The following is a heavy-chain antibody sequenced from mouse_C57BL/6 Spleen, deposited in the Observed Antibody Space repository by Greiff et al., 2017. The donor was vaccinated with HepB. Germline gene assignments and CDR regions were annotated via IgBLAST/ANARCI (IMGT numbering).Heavy chain of an antibody. CDR1: GYTFTDYE. Sequence: VKLVESGAELVRPGASVTLSCKASGYTFTDYEMHWVKQTPVHGLEWIGAIDPETGGTAYNQKFKGKAILTADKSSSTAYMELRSLTSEDSAFYYCTGRVLGLGYWGQGTTLTVSS. CDR2: IDPETGGT. V-gene: IGHV1-15*01. CDR3: TGRVLGLGY. D-gene: IGHD4-1*01. J-gene: IGHJ2*01.